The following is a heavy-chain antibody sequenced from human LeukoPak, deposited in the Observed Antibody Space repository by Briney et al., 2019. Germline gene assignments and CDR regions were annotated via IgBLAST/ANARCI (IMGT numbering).Heavy chain of an antibody. CDR1: GGSISSSSYY. Sequence: TLSLTCTVSGGSISSSSYYWGWIRQPPGKGLEWIGSIYYSGSTYYNPSLKSRVTISVDTSKNQFSLKLSSVTATDTAVHYCARQDYAFWSGLDNWFDPWGQGTLVTVSS. J-gene: IGHJ5*02. CDR2: IYYSGST. CDR3: ARQDYAFWSGLDNWFDP. V-gene: IGHV4-39*01. D-gene: IGHD3-3*01.